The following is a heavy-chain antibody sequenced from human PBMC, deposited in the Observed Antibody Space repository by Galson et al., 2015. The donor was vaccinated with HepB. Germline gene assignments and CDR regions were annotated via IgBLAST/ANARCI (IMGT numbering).Heavy chain of an antibody. CDR1: GYTFTSYG. CDR2: ISAYNGNT. Sequence: SVKVSCKASGYTFTSYGISWVRQAPGQGLEWMGWISAYNGNTNYAQKLQGRVTMTTDTSTSTAYMELRSLRSDDTAVYYCASSRTTWWGSRNYYYDSNGGDAFDIWGQGTMVTVSS. J-gene: IGHJ3*02. CDR3: ASSRTTWWGSRNYYYDSNGGDAFDI. V-gene: IGHV1-18*01. D-gene: IGHD3-22*01.